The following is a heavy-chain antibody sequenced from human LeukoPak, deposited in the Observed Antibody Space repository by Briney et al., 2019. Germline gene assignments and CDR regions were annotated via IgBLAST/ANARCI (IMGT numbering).Heavy chain of an antibody. J-gene: IGHJ6*03. Sequence: ASVKVSCKASGYTFTSYGISWVRQAPGQGLEWTGWISAYNGNTNYAQKLQGRVTMTTDTSTSTAYMELRSLRSDDTAVYYCARDPHRTYSSSWSSHYYYMDVWGKGTTVTVSS. CDR3: ARDPHRTYSSSWSSHYYYMDV. D-gene: IGHD6-13*01. V-gene: IGHV1-18*01. CDR1: GYTFTSYG. CDR2: ISAYNGNT.